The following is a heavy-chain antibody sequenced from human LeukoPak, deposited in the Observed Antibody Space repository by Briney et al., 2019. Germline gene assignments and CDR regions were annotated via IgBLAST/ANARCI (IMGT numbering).Heavy chain of an antibody. CDR1: GFTFSHAW. Sequence: KTGGSLRLSCEASGFTFSHAWMNWVRQAPGKGLEWVGRLKSKADGETTDYAAPVKGRFTISRDDSKNTLYLQMNSLRAEDTAVYYCAKESPRFDYWGQGTLVTVSS. CDR2: LKSKADGETT. CDR3: AKESPRFDY. V-gene: IGHV3-15*01. J-gene: IGHJ4*02.